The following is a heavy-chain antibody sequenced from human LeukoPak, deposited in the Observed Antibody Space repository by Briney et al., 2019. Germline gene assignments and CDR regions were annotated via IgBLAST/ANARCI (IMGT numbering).Heavy chain of an antibody. CDR3: ARDGVHYYDSSGYFAAFDI. D-gene: IGHD3-22*01. CDR2: IYHGGST. J-gene: IGHJ3*02. V-gene: IGHV4-39*07. CDR1: GGSISRSRDY. Sequence: SETLSLTCTVSGGSISRSRDYWGWIRQSPGKGLEWIGSIYHGGSTYYNPSLKSRVTISVDPSKNQFSLKLNSVTAADTAFYYCARDGVHYYDSSGYFAAFDIWGQGTMVTVSS.